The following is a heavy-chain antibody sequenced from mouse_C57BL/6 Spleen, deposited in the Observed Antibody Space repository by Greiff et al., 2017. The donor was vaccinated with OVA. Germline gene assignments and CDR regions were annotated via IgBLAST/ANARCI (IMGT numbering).Heavy chain of an antibody. D-gene: IGHD1-1*01. CDR2: ISGGGGNT. Sequence: EVMLVESGGGLVKPGGSLKLSCAASGFTFSSYTMSWVRQTPEKRLEWVATISGGGGNTYYPDSVKGRFTISRDNAKNTLYLQMSSLRSEDTALYYCARRYYGSSYFDYWGQGTTLTVSS. CDR1: GFTFSSYT. V-gene: IGHV5-9*01. J-gene: IGHJ2*01. CDR3: ARRYYGSSYFDY.